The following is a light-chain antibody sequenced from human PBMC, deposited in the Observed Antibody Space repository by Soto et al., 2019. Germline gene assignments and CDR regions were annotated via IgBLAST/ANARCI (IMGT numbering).Light chain of an antibody. CDR2: EVS. CDR1: SSDVGGYDY. J-gene: IGLJ1*01. CDR3: SSFTTTNTYV. Sequence: QSVLTQPASVSGSPGQSITISCTGTSSDVGGYDYVSWYQHYPGRAPKFLIYEVSYRPSGVSNRFSGSKSGNTASLTISGLRSEDEGDYYCSSFTTTNTYVFGSGTKVTVL. V-gene: IGLV2-14*01.